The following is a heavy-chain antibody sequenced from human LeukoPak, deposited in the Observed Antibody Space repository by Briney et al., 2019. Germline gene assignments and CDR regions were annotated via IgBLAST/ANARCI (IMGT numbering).Heavy chain of an antibody. J-gene: IGHJ4*02. Sequence: SETLSLTCTVSGGSISSYYWSWIRQPPGKGLEWIWYIYYSGSTNYNPSLKSRVTISVDTSKNQFSLKLSSVTAADTAVYYCARGGSSSLLDYWGQGTLVTVSS. V-gene: IGHV4-59*01. CDR2: IYYSGST. CDR3: ARGGSSSLLDY. D-gene: IGHD6-6*01. CDR1: GGSISSYY.